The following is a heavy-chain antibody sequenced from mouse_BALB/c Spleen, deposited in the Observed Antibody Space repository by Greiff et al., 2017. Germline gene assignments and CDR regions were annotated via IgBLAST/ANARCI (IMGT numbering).Heavy chain of an antibody. D-gene: IGHD1-1*01. CDR2: ISDGGSYT. CDR1: GFTFSDYY. V-gene: IGHV5-4*02. J-gene: IGHJ4*01. CDR3: ARRDYYYGSSYAMDY. Sequence: EVQRVESGGGLVKPGGSLKLSCAASGFTFSDYYMYWVRQTPEKRLEWVATISDGGSYTYYPDSVKGRFTISRDNAKNNLYLQMSSLKSEDTAMYYCARRDYYYGSSYAMDYWGQGTSVTVSS.